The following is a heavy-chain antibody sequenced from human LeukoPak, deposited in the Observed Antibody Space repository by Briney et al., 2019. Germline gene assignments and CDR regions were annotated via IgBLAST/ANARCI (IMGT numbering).Heavy chain of an antibody. CDR2: IYYSGST. CDR3: ARYVWGSYRLDY. D-gene: IGHD3-16*02. CDR1: GGSISSSSYY. J-gene: IGHJ4*02. Sequence: SETLSLTCTVSGGSISSSSYYWGWIRQPPGKGLEWIGTIYYSGSTYYNPSLKSRVTISVDTSKNQFSLKLSSVTAADTAVYYCARYVWGSYRLDYWGQGTLVPSPQ. V-gene: IGHV4-39*01.